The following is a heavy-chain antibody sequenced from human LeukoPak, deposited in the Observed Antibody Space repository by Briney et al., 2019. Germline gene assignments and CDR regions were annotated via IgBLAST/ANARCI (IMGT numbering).Heavy chain of an antibody. CDR2: IYHSGST. CDR3: ARNPGSEYPEW. D-gene: IGHD2-15*01. Sequence: SETLSLTCAVSGGSITSSSWWSWVRQPPGKGLEWIGEIYHSGSTNYNPSLKSRVTISVDKSKNQFSLKLSSVTAADTAVYYCARNPGSEYPEWWGQGTLVTVSS. J-gene: IGHJ4*02. CDR1: GGSITSSSW. V-gene: IGHV4-4*02.